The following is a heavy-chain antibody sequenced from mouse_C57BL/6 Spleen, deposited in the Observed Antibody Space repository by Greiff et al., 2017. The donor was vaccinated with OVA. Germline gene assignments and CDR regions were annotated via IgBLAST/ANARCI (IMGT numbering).Heavy chain of an antibody. J-gene: IGHJ4*01. Sequence: DVKLQESGPGLVKPSQSLSLTCSVTGYSITSGYYWNWIRQFPGNKLEWMGYISYDGSNNYNPTLKNRISITRDTSKNQFFLKLNSVTTEDTATYYGARSGNWDAMDYWGQGTSVTVSS. V-gene: IGHV3-6*01. CDR2: ISYDGSN. D-gene: IGHD4-1*01. CDR1: GYSITSGYY. CDR3: ARSGNWDAMDY.